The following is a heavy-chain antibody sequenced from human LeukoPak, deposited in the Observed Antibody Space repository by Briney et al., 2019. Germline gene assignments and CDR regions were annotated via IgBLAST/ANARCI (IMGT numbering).Heavy chain of an antibody. J-gene: IGHJ4*02. CDR3: ARDTRVIRSYADY. CDR2: ISYDGSNK. V-gene: IGHV3-30*04. Sequence: TGRSLRLSCAASGFTLSSYAMHWVRQAPGKGLEWVAVISYDGSNKYYADSVKGRFTISRDNSKNTLYLQMNSLRAEDTAVYYCARDTRVIRSYADYWGQGTLVTVSS. CDR1: GFTLSSYA. D-gene: IGHD2-2*01.